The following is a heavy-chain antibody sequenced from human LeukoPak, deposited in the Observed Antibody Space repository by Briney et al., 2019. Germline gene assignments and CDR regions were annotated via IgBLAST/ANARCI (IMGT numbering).Heavy chain of an antibody. J-gene: IGHJ4*02. CDR3: ASLVTMVRGVITPRDY. Sequence: GASVKVSCKASRGTFSICAISWVRQAPGQGLEWMGGIISIFGTANYAQKFQGRVTITADESTSTAHMELSSLRSEDTAVYYCASLVTMVRGVITPRDYWGQGTLVTVSS. V-gene: IGHV1-69*13. D-gene: IGHD3-10*01. CDR2: IISIFGTA. CDR1: RGTFSICA.